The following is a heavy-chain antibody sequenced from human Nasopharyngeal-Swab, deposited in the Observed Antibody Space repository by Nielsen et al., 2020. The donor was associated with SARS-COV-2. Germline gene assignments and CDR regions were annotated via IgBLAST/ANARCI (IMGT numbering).Heavy chain of an antibody. V-gene: IGHV3-21*01. CDR1: GFTFRSHA. Sequence: GESLKISCAASGFTFRSHAMNWVRQAPGKGLEWVSSISSSSSYIYYADSVKGRFTISRDNAKNSLYLQMNSLRAEDTAVYYCARDGDYSGWELTDYWGQGTLVTVSS. CDR3: ARDGDYSGWELTDY. D-gene: IGHD1-26*01. J-gene: IGHJ4*02. CDR2: ISSSSSYI.